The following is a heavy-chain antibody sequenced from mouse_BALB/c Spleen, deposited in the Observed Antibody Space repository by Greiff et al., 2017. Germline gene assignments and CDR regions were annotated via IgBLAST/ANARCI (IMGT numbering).Heavy chain of an antibody. J-gene: IGHJ4*01. CDR3: ARGGLRREYYAMDY. CDR2: IETSNSDT. V-gene: IGHV1S127*01. CDR1: GFTFTSYW. Sequence: VQLQQSGPELVRPGASVKMSCMASGFTFTSYWMHWVKQRPGQGLEWIGMIETSNSDTRLNQKFTDKATLNVDNSSNTAYMQLSILTSEDSAVFYCARGGLRREYYAMDYWGQGTSVTVSA.